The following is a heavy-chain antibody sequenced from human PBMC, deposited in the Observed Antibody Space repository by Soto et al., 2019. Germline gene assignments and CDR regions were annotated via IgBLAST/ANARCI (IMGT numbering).Heavy chain of an antibody. CDR2: IYPGDSDT. Sequence: EVQLVQSGAEVKKPGESLIISCQGSGYSFTTYWIAWVRQMPGEGLEWMGIIYPGDSDTRYSPSFQGQVTISADTSISTAYLQWSSLKASDSAMYYCLRGVPWYSCNWDFDYWCQGTLVTVPS. V-gene: IGHV5-51*01. D-gene: IGHD6-13*01. CDR3: LRGVPWYSCNWDFDY. CDR1: GYSFTTYW. J-gene: IGHJ4*02.